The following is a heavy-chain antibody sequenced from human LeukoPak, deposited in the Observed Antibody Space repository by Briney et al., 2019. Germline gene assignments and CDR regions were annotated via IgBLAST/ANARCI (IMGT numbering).Heavy chain of an antibody. CDR3: ARGFSGGWYFDY. J-gene: IGHJ4*02. V-gene: IGHV4-59*01. D-gene: IGHD6-25*01. CDR1: GGSISSYY. Sequence: SETLSLTCTVSGGSISSYYWSWIRQPPGKGLEWIGFIYNSGSTNYNPSLKSRVTMSVDTSKNQFSLKLSSVTAADTAVYYCARGFSGGWYFDYWGQGTLVTVSS. CDR2: IYNSGST.